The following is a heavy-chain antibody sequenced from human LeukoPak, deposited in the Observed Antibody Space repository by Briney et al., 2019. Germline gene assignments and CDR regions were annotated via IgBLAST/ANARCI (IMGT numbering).Heavy chain of an antibody. J-gene: IGHJ4*02. CDR3: ARDEILPSYGISDYLYFDY. V-gene: IGHV3-7*01. Sequence: PGGSLRLSCAASGFSFIDYWMSWVRQAPGKGLEWVANIKQDGSEKYYVDSVKGRFTISRDNAKNSLYLQMNSLRAEDTAVYYCARDEILPSYGISDYLYFDYWGQGTLVTVSS. D-gene: IGHD5-18*01. CDR2: IKQDGSEK. CDR1: GFSFIDYW.